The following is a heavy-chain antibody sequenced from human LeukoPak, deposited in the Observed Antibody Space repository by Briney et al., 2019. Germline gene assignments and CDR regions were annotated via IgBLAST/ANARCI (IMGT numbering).Heavy chain of an antibody. V-gene: IGHV3-21*01. CDR3: AKRRYDSSGHFDS. CDR1: GFTFSTYS. CDR2: ISRNSRYI. Sequence: GGSLRLSCAASGFTFSTYSMNWVRQAPGKGLELVSSISRNSRYIYYADSMRGRFTISRDNAKTLYLQMNSLKPEDTAVYYCAKRRYDSSGHFDSWGQGTLVTVSS. D-gene: IGHD3-22*01. J-gene: IGHJ4*02.